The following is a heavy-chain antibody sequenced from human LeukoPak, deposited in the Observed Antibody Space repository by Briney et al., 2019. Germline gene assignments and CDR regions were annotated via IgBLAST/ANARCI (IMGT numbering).Heavy chain of an antibody. CDR3: AKRARYDSSGFFYFDL. CDR2: ISSSGSTI. V-gene: IGHV3-11*01. CDR1: GFTFSDYY. J-gene: IGHJ2*01. Sequence: GGSLRLSCAASGFTFSDYYMSWIRQAPGKGLEWVSYISSSGSTIYYADSVKGRFTISRDNAKNSLYLQMNSLRAEDTALYYCAKRARYDSSGFFYFDLWGRGTLVTVSS. D-gene: IGHD3-22*01.